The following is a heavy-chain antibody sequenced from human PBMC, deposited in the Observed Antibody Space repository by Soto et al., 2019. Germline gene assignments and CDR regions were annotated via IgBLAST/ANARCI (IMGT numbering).Heavy chain of an antibody. J-gene: IGHJ4*02. CDR1: GFTFDDSI. Sequence: EVQLVESGGVVVQPGGSLRLSCAASGFTFDDSIMHWVRQAPGKGLEWVSLISWDGSSTHYADSVKGRFTISRDNSKNSIDLQMNSLRTADTGFYYCAKESGGAVYWGPGTLVTVST. CDR2: ISWDGSST. D-gene: IGHD2-21*01. V-gene: IGHV3-43*01. CDR3: AKESGGAVY.